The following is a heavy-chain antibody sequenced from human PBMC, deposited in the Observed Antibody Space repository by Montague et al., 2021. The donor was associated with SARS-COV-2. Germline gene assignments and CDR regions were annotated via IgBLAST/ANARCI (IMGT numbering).Heavy chain of an antibody. J-gene: IGHJ6*02. CDR1: GFSFRNYG. V-gene: IGHV3-33*01. D-gene: IGHD3-9*01. CDR3: ARDRLDILSPGRGMDV. CDR2: IWFDGRKK. Sequence: SLRLSCAASGFSFRNYGMNWVRQAPGKGLEWVVVIWFDGRKKYYADSEEGRFTVSRDNSKNTLYLEMNSPRAEDTGVYYCARDRLDILSPGRGMDVWGQGTTVTVSS.